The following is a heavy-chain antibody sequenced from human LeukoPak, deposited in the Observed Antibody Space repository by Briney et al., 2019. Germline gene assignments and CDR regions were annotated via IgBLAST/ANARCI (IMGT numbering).Heavy chain of an antibody. CDR3: ARASYSSSSWTDYYYYYYMDV. Sequence: PSETLSLTCTVSGGSISSYYWSWIRQPAGKGLEWIGRIYTSGSTNYNPSLKSRVTMSVDTSKNQFSLKLSSVTAADTAVYYCARASYSSSSWTDYYYYYYMDVWGKGTTVTVSS. CDR2: IYTSGST. J-gene: IGHJ6*03. D-gene: IGHD6-6*01. CDR1: GGSISSYY. V-gene: IGHV4-4*07.